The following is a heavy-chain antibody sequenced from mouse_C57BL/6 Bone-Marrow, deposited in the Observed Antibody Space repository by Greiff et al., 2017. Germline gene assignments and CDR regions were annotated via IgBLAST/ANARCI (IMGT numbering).Heavy chain of an antibody. CDR2: ISDGGSYT. Sequence: EVMLVESGGGLVKPGGSLKLSCAASGFTFSSYAMSWVRQTPEKRLEWVATISDGGSYTYYPDNVKGRFTISRDNAKNNLYLQMSHLKSEDTAMYYCARDRNPSLYFDVWGTGTTVTVSS. J-gene: IGHJ1*03. V-gene: IGHV5-4*01. CDR1: GFTFSSYA. CDR3: ARDRNPSLYFDV.